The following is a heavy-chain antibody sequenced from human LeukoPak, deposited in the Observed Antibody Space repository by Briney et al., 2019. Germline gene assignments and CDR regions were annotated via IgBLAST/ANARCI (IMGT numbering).Heavy chain of an antibody. J-gene: IGHJ4*02. V-gene: IGHV3-15*01. CDR2: IKNKTAGGTT. D-gene: IGHD3-16*01. CDR3: TTVWRY. Sequence: GGSLRLSCAASGFTFSNAWMSWVRQGPGKGLEWVGHIKNKTAGGTTDYAAPVKGRFTISRDDSKNTLYLQMNSLKTEDTAVYYCTTVWRYWGQGTLVTVSS. CDR1: GFTFSNAW.